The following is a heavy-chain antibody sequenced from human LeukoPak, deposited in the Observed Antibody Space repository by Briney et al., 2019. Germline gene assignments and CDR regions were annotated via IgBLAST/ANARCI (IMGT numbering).Heavy chain of an antibody. CDR2: IYYSGST. V-gene: IGHV4-59*12. CDR1: GGSISSYY. Sequence: PSETLSLTCTVSGGSISSYYWSWIRQPPGKGLEWIGYIYYSGSTNYNPSLKSRVTISVDTSKNQFSLKLSSVTAADTAVYYCARGQQWNTYYYYYYMDVWGKGTTVTVSS. CDR3: ARGQQWNTYYYYYYMDV. D-gene: IGHD6-19*01. J-gene: IGHJ6*03.